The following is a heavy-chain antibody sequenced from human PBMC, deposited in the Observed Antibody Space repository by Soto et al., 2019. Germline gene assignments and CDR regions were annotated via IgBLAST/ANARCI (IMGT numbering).Heavy chain of an antibody. Sequence: SVKVSCKASGGTFSSYTISWVRQAPGQGLEWMGRIIPILGIANYAQKFQGRVTITADKSTSTAYMELSSLRSEDTAVYCCAILPRDIVVVPAAYIDYWGQGTLVTVSS. CDR1: GGTFSSYT. CDR3: AILPRDIVVVPAAYIDY. D-gene: IGHD2-2*01. V-gene: IGHV1-69*02. CDR2: IIPILGIA. J-gene: IGHJ4*02.